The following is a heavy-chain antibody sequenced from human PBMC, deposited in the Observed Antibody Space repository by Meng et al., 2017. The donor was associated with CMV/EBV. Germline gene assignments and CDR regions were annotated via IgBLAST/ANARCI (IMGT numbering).Heavy chain of an antibody. CDR3: ARGYCSSTSCSAPDY. V-gene: IGHV1-58*01. CDR2: IVVGSGNT. D-gene: IGHD2-2*01. Sequence: SVKVSCKASGFTFTSSAVQWVRQARGQRLEWIGWIVVGSGNTNYAQKFQGRVTITADKSTSTAYMELSSLRSEDTAVYYCARGYCSSTSCSAPDYWGQGTLVTVSS. CDR1: GFTFTSSA. J-gene: IGHJ4*02.